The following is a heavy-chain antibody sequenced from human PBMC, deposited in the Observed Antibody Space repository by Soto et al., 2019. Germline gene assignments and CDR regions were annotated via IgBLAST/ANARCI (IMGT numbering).Heavy chain of an antibody. CDR1: GFTFSTYT. CDR2: ISSSSTYI. J-gene: IGHJ4*02. Sequence: EVQLVESGGGLVKPGGSLRLSCAASGFTFSTYTVNWVRQAPGKGLEWVSSISSSSTYIYYADSVKGRFTISRDNAKSSLYLQMNSLRAEDTAVYYCSREFTSPRSRRSDYWGQGTLVTVSS. D-gene: IGHD2-2*01. CDR3: SREFTSPRSRRSDY. V-gene: IGHV3-21*06.